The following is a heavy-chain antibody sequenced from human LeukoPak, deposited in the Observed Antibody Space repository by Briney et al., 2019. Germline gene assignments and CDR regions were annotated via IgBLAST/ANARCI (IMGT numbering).Heavy chain of an antibody. CDR3: ARGSSRAFDY. J-gene: IGHJ4*02. CDR2: IYSCGST. CDR1: GFTVSSNY. Sequence: GGSLRLSCAASGFTVSSNYMSWVRQAPGKGLEWVSVIYSCGSTYYADSVKGRFTVSRDNSKNTLYLQMNSLRAEDTAVYFCARGSSRAFDYWGQGTLVTVSS. V-gene: IGHV3-53*01. D-gene: IGHD2-2*01.